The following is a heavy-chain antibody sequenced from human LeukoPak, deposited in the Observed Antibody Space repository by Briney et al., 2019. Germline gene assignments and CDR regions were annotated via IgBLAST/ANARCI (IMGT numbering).Heavy chain of an antibody. CDR3: AREIAVADY. Sequence: GGSLRLSCAASGLTFSIAWMGWARQAPGKGLEWVSYISSSSSTIYYADSVKGRFTISRDNAKNSLYLQMNSLRAEDTAVYYCAREIAVADYWGQGTLVTVSS. D-gene: IGHD6-19*01. CDR2: ISSSSSTI. V-gene: IGHV3-48*01. CDR1: GLTFSIAW. J-gene: IGHJ4*02.